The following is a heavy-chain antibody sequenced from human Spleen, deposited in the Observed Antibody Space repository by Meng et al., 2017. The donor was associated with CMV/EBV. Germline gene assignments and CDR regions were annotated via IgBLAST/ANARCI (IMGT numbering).Heavy chain of an antibody. CDR3: ARGITYYDFWSGHNWFDP. D-gene: IGHD3-3*01. Sequence: ESLKISCAVYGESFSGYYWSWIRQPPGKGLEWIGEINHSGSTNYNPSLKSRVTISVDTSKNHFSLKLSSVTAADTAVYYCARGITYYDFWSGHNWFDPWGQGTLVTVSS. J-gene: IGHJ5*02. CDR2: INHSGST. CDR1: GESFSGYY. V-gene: IGHV4-34*01.